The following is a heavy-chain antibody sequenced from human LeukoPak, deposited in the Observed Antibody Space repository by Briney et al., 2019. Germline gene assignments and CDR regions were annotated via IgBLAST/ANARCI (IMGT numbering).Heavy chain of an antibody. CDR1: GGSLSGYY. J-gene: IGHJ3*01. Sequence: PSETLSLTCTVSGGSLSGYYWSWIRQPPGKGLVWIGYIYYSGTTNYNPSLKSRLTISVDTSKNQFSLKLTSVAAADTAVYYCARKKRADPGFDVWGQGTMVTVSS. CDR3: ARKKRADPGFDV. V-gene: IGHV4-59*01. CDR2: IYYSGTT.